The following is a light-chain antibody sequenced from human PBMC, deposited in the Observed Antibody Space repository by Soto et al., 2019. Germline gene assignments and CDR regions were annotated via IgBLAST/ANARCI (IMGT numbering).Light chain of an antibody. CDR3: SSYTISGTYVL. Sequence: QSALTQPASVSGSPGQSITISCTGTSSDVGGYNYVSWYQQHPGKAPKLMIYAVSNRPSGVSNRFSGSKSANTASLTISGLQAEDEADYYCSSYTISGTYVLFGGGTKLTVL. V-gene: IGLV2-14*01. J-gene: IGLJ2*01. CDR1: SSDVGGYNY. CDR2: AVS.